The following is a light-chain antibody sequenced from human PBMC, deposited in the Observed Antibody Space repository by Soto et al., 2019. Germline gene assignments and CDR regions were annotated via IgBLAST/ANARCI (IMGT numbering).Light chain of an antibody. CDR2: GAS. CDR1: QSISNN. V-gene: IGKV3D-15*01. J-gene: IGKJ1*01. Sequence: EIVMTQSPATLSVSPGQTATLSCRARQSISNNLAWYQQKLGQAPRLLIYGASTRATGIPARFSGSGSGTEFTLTISSLQPDDFATYYCQQYNTYSKTFGQGTKVDI. CDR3: QQYNTYSKT.